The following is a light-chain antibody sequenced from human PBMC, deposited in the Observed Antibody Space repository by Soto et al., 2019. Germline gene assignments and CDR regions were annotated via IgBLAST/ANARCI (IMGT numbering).Light chain of an antibody. CDR3: SSCAGSNNPYV. CDR1: SSDVGGCKF. CDR2: EVS. Sequence: QSVLTQPPSASGSPGQSVTISCTGTSSDVGGCKFVSWYQQYPGKAPKLIIYEVSKRTSGVPDRFSGFKSGNTASLTVSGLPAEDEADYYCSSCAGSNNPYVFGTGTKVTVL. J-gene: IGLJ1*01. V-gene: IGLV2-8*01.